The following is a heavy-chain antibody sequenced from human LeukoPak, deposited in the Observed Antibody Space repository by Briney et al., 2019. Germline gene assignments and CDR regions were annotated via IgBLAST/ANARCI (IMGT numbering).Heavy chain of an antibody. D-gene: IGHD2-2*01. CDR3: ASPYCSGTSCSVHDAFDI. V-gene: IGHV4-34*01. J-gene: IGHJ3*02. CDR2: INHSGST. CDR1: GGSFSGYY. Sequence: PSETLSLTCAVYGGSFSGYYWSSIRQPPGKGLEWIGEINHSGSTNYNPSLKSRVTISVDTSKNQFSLQLSSVTAADTAVYYCASPYCSGTSCSVHDAFDIWGQGTMVTVSS.